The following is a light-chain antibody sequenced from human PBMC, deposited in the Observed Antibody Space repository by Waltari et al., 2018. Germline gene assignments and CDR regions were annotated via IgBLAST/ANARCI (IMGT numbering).Light chain of an antibody. V-gene: IGKV3-20*01. CDR3: QKYERLPAT. Sequence: EIVLTKSPGTLSLSPGETATLSCRASQSVSRALVWYQQKPGQAPRLLIYDASRRAPGIPDRFSGSGSGTDFSLTISRLEPEDFAVYYCQKYERLPATFGQGTKVEIK. J-gene: IGKJ1*01. CDR2: DAS. CDR1: QSVSRA.